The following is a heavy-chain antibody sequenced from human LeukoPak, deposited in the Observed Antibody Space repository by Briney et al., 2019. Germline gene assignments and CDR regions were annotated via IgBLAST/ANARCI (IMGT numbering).Heavy chain of an antibody. Sequence: GGSLRLSCAASGFTFSSYAMHWVRQAPGKGLEWVAVISYDGSNKYYADSVKGRFTISRDNSKNTLYLQMNSLRAEDTAVYYCARRLYSSSWYRNAFDIWGQGTMVTVSS. J-gene: IGHJ3*02. CDR3: ARRLYSSSWYRNAFDI. CDR1: GFTFSSYA. V-gene: IGHV3-30-3*01. D-gene: IGHD6-13*01. CDR2: ISYDGSNK.